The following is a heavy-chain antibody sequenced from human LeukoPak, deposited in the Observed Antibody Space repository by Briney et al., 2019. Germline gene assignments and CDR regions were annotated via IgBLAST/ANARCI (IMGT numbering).Heavy chain of an antibody. CDR2: INPNSGGT. Sequence: ASVKVSCKASGYTFTGYYMHWVRQAPGQGLEWMGRINPNSGGTNYAQKFQGRVTITRDTSISTAYMELSRLRSDDTAVYHCARDKVTMVRGVPYYFDYWGQGTLVTVSS. J-gene: IGHJ4*02. D-gene: IGHD3-10*01. V-gene: IGHV1-2*06. CDR3: ARDKVTMVRGVPYYFDY. CDR1: GYTFTGYY.